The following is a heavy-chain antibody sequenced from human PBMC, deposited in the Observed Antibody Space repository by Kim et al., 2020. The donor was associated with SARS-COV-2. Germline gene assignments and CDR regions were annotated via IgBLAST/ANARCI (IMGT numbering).Heavy chain of an antibody. CDR3: VSSAQPHMYYYGAGAGFDF. CDR1: GFIVSNKY. J-gene: IGHJ4*02. D-gene: IGHD3-10*01. V-gene: IGHV3-53*01. Sequence: GGSLRLSCTASGFIVSNKYMAWARQAPGKGLEWVSVVYGGGATYYADSAKGRFTISRDDSKNTIYLQMNDPRAEDTAVYYCVSSAQPHMYYYGAGAGFDFWGQGTLVTVSS. CDR2: VYGGGAT.